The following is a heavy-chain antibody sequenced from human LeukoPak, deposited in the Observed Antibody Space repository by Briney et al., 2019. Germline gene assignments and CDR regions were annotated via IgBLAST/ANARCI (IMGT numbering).Heavy chain of an antibody. Sequence: SETLSLTCTVSGGSISSSSYYWGWIRQPPGKGLEWIGSIYYSGSTYYNPSLKSRVTISVDTSKNQFSLKLSSVTAADMAVYYCATPTGTTGLFDYWGQGTLVTVSS. CDR2: IYYSGST. J-gene: IGHJ4*02. CDR3: ATPTGTTGLFDY. V-gene: IGHV4-39*01. D-gene: IGHD1-1*01. CDR1: GGSISSSSYY.